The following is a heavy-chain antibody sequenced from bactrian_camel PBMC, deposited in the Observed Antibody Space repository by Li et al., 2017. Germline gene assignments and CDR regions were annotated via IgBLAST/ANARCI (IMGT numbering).Heavy chain of an antibody. CDR3: AAARTYGCYVGSWLGRRNVN. CDR1: GFTFSNYC. J-gene: IGHJ4*01. V-gene: IGHV3S6*01. Sequence: VQLVESGGGLVEPGGSLRLSCAASGFTFSNYCMSWVRQAPGKGLEWVSSIYSDGTGTYYADSVKDRFTISRHNADNTLYLQMNSLKPEDTALYYCAAARTYGCYVGSWLGRRNVNWGQGTQVTVS. CDR2: IYSDGTGT. D-gene: IGHD3*01.